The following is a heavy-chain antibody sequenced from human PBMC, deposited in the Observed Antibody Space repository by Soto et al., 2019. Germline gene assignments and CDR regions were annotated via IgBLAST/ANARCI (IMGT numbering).Heavy chain of an antibody. CDR1: GFTFNSYA. CDR3: AKAGGDYGCMYVDY. Sequence: EVQLLESGGGLVQPGGSLRLSCAVSGFTFNSYAMSWVRQAPGKGLEWVSAISGSGGSTYYADSVKGRFTISRDKSKNTLYLQMNSLRAEDTGVYYCAKAGGDYGCMYVDYWGQGTLVTVSS. J-gene: IGHJ4*02. V-gene: IGHV3-23*01. D-gene: IGHD4-17*01. CDR2: ISGSGGST.